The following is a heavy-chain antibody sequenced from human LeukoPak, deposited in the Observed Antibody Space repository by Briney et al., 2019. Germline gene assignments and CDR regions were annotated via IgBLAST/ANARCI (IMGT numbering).Heavy chain of an antibody. CDR3: ARCGMTEYQLLTGVDP. V-gene: IGHV1-2*04. CDR1: GYTFTGYY. D-gene: IGHD2-2*01. Sequence: ASVKVSCKASGYTFTGYYMHWVRQAPGQGLEWMGWINPNSGGTNYAQKFQGWVTMTRDTSISTAYMELSRLRSDDTAVYYCARCGMTEYQLLTGVDPWGQGTLVTVSS. CDR2: INPNSGGT. J-gene: IGHJ5*02.